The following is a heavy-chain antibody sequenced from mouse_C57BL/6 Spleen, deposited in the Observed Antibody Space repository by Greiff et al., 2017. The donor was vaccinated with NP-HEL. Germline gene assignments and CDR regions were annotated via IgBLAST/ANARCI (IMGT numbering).Heavy chain of an antibody. CDR3: ARFRDYDAWFAY. D-gene: IGHD2-4*01. CDR2: IDPSDSET. J-gene: IGHJ3*01. V-gene: IGHV1-52*01. CDR1: GYTFTSYW. Sequence: QVQLQQPGAELVRPGSSVKLSCKASGYTFTSYWMHWVKQRPIQGLEWIGNIDPSDSETHYNQQFKDKATLTVDKSSSTAYMQLSSLTSEDSAVYYCARFRDYDAWFAYWGQGTLVTVSA.